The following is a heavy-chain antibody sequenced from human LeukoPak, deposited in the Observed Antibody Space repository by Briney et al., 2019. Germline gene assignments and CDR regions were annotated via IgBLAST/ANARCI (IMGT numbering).Heavy chain of an antibody. J-gene: IGHJ4*02. V-gene: IGHV4-59*01. D-gene: IGHD3-16*01. Sequence: KASETLSLTCTGSGDSISYYYWSWIQQPPGKGLEWIGYIYHSGNTNYIPSLKSRATITVDTSRSQFTLKLSSVTAADTAVYYCARDLITREGRFDYWGRGTLVTVSS. CDR3: ARDLITREGRFDY. CDR2: IYHSGNT. CDR1: GDSISYYY.